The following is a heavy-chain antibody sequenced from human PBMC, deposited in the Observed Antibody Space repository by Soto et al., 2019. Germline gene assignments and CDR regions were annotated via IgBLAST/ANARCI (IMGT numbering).Heavy chain of an antibody. V-gene: IGHV3-30-3*01. CDR2: ISYDGSNK. CDR1: GFTFSSYA. CDR3: ARDRPPTYYYDSSGYHDAFDI. D-gene: IGHD3-22*01. Sequence: GGSLRLFCAASGFTFSSYAMHWVRQAPGKGLEWVAVISYDGSNKYYADSVKGRFTISRDNSKNTLYLQMNSLRAEDTAVYYCARDRPPTYYYDSSGYHDAFDIWGQGTMVTVSS. J-gene: IGHJ3*02.